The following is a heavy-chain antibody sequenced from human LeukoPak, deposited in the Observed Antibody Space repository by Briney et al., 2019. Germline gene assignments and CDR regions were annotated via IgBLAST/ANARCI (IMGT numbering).Heavy chain of an antibody. D-gene: IGHD5-18*01. CDR3: ARARHGYIYGYRPNELGHFFDY. Sequence: SETLSLTCAVYGGSFSGYYWSWIRQPPGKGLEWIGEINHSGSTNYNPSLKSRVTISVDTSKNQFSLKPSSVTAADTAVYYCARARHGYIYGYRPNELGHFFDYWGQGTLVTVSS. CDR1: GGSFSGYY. J-gene: IGHJ4*02. V-gene: IGHV4-34*01. CDR2: INHSGST.